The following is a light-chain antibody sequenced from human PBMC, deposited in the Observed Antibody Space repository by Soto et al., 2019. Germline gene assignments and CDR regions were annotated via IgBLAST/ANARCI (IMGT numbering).Light chain of an antibody. V-gene: IGKV3-11*01. J-gene: IGKJ2*01. CDR2: DAS. CDR1: PSVSSD. CDR3: KQRYNWPPA. Sequence: EIVLTQSPATLSLSPVEIATLSCRASPSVSSDLAWYQHKPGQAPRLIIYDASKRATGIPARFSGSGSGTDFTLTISSLEPEDFALYYCKQRYNWPPAFGQGTKLEIK.